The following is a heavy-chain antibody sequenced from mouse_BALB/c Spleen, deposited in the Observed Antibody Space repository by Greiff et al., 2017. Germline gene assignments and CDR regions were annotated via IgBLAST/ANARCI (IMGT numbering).Heavy chain of an antibody. CDR2: IYPGSGST. Sequence: QVQLQQSGPELVKPGASVKMSCKASGYTFTDYVISWVKQRTGQGLEWIGEIYPGSGSTYYNEKFKGKATLTADKSSNTAYLQLSSLTSEDAAVYYYSSDRLPFAYWGQGTLVTVSA. CDR1: GYTFTDYV. CDR3: SSDRLPFAY. V-gene: IGHV1-77*01. J-gene: IGHJ3*01.